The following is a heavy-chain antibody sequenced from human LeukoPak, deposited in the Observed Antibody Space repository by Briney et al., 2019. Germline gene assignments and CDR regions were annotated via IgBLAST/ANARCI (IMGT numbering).Heavy chain of an antibody. J-gene: IGHJ4*02. CDR1: GFTFSSYS. D-gene: IGHD3-22*01. Sequence: GGSLRLSCAASGFTFSSYSMNWVRQAPGKGPQCVSSISSSSSYIYYADSVKGRFTISRDNAKNSLYLQMNSLRAEDTAVYYCARAPSYYYDSSGYYYNWGQGTLVTVSS. CDR2: ISSSSSYI. V-gene: IGHV3-21*01. CDR3: ARAPSYYYDSSGYYYN.